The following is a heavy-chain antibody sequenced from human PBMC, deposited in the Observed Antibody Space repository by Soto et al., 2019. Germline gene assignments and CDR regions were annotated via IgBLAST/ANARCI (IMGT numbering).Heavy chain of an antibody. J-gene: IGHJ4*02. CDR2: IYYSGST. D-gene: IGHD3-10*01. V-gene: IGHV4-59*08. CDR1: GGSISSYY. CDR3: ARHHTLWFGELPYYFDY. Sequence: QAQLQESGPGLVKPSETLSLTCTVSGGSISSYYWSWIRQPPGKGLEWIGYIYYSGSTNYNPSLKSRVTISVDTSKNQFSLKLSSVTAADTAVYYCARHHTLWFGELPYYFDYWGQGTLVTVSS.